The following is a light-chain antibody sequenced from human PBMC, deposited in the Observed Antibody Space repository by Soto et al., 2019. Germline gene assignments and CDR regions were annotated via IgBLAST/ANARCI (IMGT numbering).Light chain of an antibody. J-gene: IGLJ1*01. CDR3: SSYTSSSTLYV. Sequence: QSALTQPASVSGSPEQSITISCTGTSSDVGGYNYVSWYQQHSGKAPKVMIYDVSNRPSGVSNRFSGSKSGNTASLTISGLQAEDEADYYCSSYTSSSTLYVFGTGTKLTVL. CDR1: SSDVGGYNY. V-gene: IGLV2-14*01. CDR2: DVS.